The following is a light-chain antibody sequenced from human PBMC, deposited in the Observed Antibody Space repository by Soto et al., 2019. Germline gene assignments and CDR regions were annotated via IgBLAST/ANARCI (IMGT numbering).Light chain of an antibody. CDR1: QSVSNDF. Sequence: EIVLTQSPGILSLSPGDRATLSCRASQSVSNDFLAWYQQKPGQAPRLLIYGASTRATDVPDRFSGSGSGADFTLTIIRLEPEDFAVYYCQQYGSSPPRTFGQGTQVE. CDR3: QQYGSSPPRT. CDR2: GAS. V-gene: IGKV3-20*01. J-gene: IGKJ1*01.